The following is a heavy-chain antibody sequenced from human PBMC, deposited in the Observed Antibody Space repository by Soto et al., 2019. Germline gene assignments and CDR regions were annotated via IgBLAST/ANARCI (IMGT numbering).Heavy chain of an antibody. CDR2: INHAGTT. V-gene: IGHV4-34*01. Sequence: QVQLQQWGAGLLKPSETLSLTCNIYGGYFTANYWSWIRQTPGKGLEWLGEINHAGTTDYNPSVEDRISTSADASKNQFSLKLTAVTAADTATYYCATGGLFTSWGQGTLVTVSS. CDR3: ATGGLFTS. CDR1: GGYFTANY. J-gene: IGHJ5*02. D-gene: IGHD3-10*01.